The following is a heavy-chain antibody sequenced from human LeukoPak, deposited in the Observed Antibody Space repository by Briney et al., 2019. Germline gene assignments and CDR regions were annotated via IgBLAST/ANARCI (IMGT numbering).Heavy chain of an antibody. CDR1: GGSFSGCY. Sequence: SETLSLACAVYGGSFSGCYWSWIRQPPGKGLEWIGEINHSGSTNYNPSLKSRVTISVDTSKNQFSLKLSSVTAADTAVYYCAGLIVATTYFDYWGQGTLVTVSS. CDR3: AGLIVATTYFDY. CDR2: INHSGST. J-gene: IGHJ4*02. V-gene: IGHV4-34*01. D-gene: IGHD5-12*01.